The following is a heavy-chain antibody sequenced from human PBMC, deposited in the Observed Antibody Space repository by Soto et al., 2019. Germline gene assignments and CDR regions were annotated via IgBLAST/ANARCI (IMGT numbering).Heavy chain of an antibody. CDR1: GGSISSGGYS. CDR3: ARGPHFGY. CDR2: IYHSGST. V-gene: IGHV4-30-2*01. J-gene: IGHJ4*02. Sequence: SETLSLTCAVSGGSISSGGYSWTWIRQPPGKGLEWIGYIYHSGSTYYNPSLKSRVTISVDRSKNQFSLKLSSVTAADTAVYYCARGPHFGYWGQGTLVTVSS.